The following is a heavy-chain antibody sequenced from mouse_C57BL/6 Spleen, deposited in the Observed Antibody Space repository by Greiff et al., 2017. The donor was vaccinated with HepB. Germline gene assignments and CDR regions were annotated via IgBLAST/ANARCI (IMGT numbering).Heavy chain of an antibody. Sequence: EVKVVESGGGLVQPGGSMKLSCAASGFTFSDAWMDWVRQSPEKGLEWVAEIRNKANNHATYYAESVKGRFTISRDDSKSSVYLQMNSLRAEDTGIYYCTRLDIYYDYPFAYWGQGTLVTVSA. CDR3: TRLDIYYDYPFAY. J-gene: IGHJ3*01. CDR1: GFTFSDAW. V-gene: IGHV6-6*01. CDR2: IRNKANNHAT. D-gene: IGHD2-4*01.